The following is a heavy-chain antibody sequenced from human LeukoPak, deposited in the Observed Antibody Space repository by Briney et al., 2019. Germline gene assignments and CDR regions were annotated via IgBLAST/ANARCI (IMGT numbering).Heavy chain of an antibody. CDR1: GFTFSNYA. J-gene: IGHJ4*02. D-gene: IGHD1-1*01. V-gene: IGHV3-23*01. Sequence: GGSLRLSCAGPGFTFSNYALSWVRQAPGQGLEWVSTISDSGDFTFYADAVKGRFTISRDNSKNTLYLQMYSLRAEDTAIYYCARAPPYTKYFDYWGRGTLLTVSS. CDR3: ARAPPYTKYFDY. CDR2: ISDSGDFT.